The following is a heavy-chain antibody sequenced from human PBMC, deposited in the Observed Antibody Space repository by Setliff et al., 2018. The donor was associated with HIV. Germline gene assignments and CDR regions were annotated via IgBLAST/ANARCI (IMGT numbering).Heavy chain of an antibody. Sequence: SETLSLTCTVSGGSISSYYWSWIRQPPGKGLEWIGYIYYSGSTNYNPSLKSRVTISVDTSKNQFSLKLSSVTAADTAVYYCARNPCSGGSCPDAFDIWGQGTMVNVSS. D-gene: IGHD2-15*01. CDR3: ARNPCSGGSCPDAFDI. CDR2: IYYSGST. V-gene: IGHV4-59*01. J-gene: IGHJ3*02. CDR1: GGSISSYY.